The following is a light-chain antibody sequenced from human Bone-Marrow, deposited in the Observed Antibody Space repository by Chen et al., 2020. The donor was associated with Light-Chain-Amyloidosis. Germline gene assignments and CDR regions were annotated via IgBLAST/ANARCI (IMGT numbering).Light chain of an antibody. CDR2: DDS. CDR1: NIGSTS. J-gene: IGLJ3*02. Sequence: SYVLTQPSSVSVAPGQTATIACGGNNIGSTSAHWYQQTPGQAPLLVVYDDSDRPSWIPERLSGSNSGNTATLTISRVEAGDEADYYCQVWDRSSDRPVFGGGTKLTVL. CDR3: QVWDRSSDRPV. V-gene: IGLV3-21*02.